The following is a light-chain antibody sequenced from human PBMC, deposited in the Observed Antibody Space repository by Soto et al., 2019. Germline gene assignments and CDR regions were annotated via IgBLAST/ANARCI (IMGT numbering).Light chain of an antibody. Sequence: DIQMTQSPSTLSASVGDRVTITCRASRGISGWLAWYQQKPGKAPKCLIYNASTLESGVPSRFSGSGSGTEFTFTISRLQPDHFEIYYCQQYNVFATFGQGTKVDIK. CDR1: RGISGW. CDR2: NAS. CDR3: QQYNVFAT. J-gene: IGKJ1*01. V-gene: IGKV1-5*03.